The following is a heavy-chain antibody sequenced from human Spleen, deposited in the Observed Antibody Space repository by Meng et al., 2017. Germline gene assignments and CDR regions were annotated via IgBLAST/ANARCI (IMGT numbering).Heavy chain of an antibody. CDR1: AFTFSSYA. CDR2: ISGSGYNT. CDR3: VVGLVFDH. V-gene: IGHV3-23*01. Sequence: EVYLSVSGGGWVERGGSLRLSCAASAFTFSSYAMNWVRQAPGKGLEWVSSISGSGYNTNYADSVKGRFTISRDNSKNTLYLQMNSLRAEDTALYYCVVGLVFDHWGQGTLVTVSS. J-gene: IGHJ5*02. D-gene: IGHD2-2*01.